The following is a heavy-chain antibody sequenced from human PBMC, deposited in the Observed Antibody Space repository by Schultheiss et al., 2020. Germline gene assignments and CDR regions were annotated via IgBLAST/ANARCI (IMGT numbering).Heavy chain of an antibody. D-gene: IGHD6-19*01. Sequence: GGSLRLSCAASGFTFSSYGMHWVRQAPGKGLEWVAVIWYDGSNKYYADSVKGRFTISRDNAKNSLYLQMNSLRDEDTAVYYCARVDSSGWYYYYGMDVWGQGTTVTVSS. J-gene: IGHJ6*02. CDR2: IWYDGSNK. CDR3: ARVDSSGWYYYYGMDV. CDR1: GFTFSSYG. V-gene: IGHV3-33*01.